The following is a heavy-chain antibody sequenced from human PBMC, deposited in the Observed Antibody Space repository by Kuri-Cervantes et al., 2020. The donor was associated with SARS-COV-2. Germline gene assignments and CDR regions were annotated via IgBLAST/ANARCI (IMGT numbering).Heavy chain of an antibody. CDR1: GGSISSYY. Sequence: GSLRLFCTVSGGSISSYYWSWIRQPPGKGLEWIGYIYYSGSTNYNPSLKSRVTISVDTSKNQFSLKLSSVTAADTAVYYCARLNTIVATMSGLDPWGQGTLVTVSS. V-gene: IGHV4-59*01. J-gene: IGHJ5*02. CDR2: IYYSGST. D-gene: IGHD5-12*01. CDR3: ARLNTIVATMSGLDP.